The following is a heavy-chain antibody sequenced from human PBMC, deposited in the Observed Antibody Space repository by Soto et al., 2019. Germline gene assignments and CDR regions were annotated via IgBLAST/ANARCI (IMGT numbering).Heavy chain of an antibody. D-gene: IGHD3-10*01. CDR3: ARDQESITDRILQY. CDR1: GDTFSSFG. Sequence: SVKVSCKASGDTFSSFGFSWVRQAPGQGLEWLGWISAYNGNTHYAQKVRDRVTLTTDTSTNTAYMELRSLTSDDTAVYYCARDQESITDRILQYWGQGTRVTVSS. V-gene: IGHV1-18*01. CDR2: ISAYNGNT. J-gene: IGHJ4*02.